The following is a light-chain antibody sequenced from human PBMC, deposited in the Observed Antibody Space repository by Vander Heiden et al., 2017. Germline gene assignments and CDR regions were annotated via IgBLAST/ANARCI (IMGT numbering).Light chain of an antibody. CDR3: QSYDSSLSGSV. CDR2: GNT. Sequence: QSVLTQPPSVSGAPGQRVTISCTGSSSNIGAGYDVHWYQQVPGTAPKLLIYGNTNRPSGVPDRFSGSKSGTSAYLAITGFQADDEADYYCQSYDSSLSGSVFGGGTKLTVL. J-gene: IGLJ2*01. CDR1: SSNIGAGYD. V-gene: IGLV1-40*01.